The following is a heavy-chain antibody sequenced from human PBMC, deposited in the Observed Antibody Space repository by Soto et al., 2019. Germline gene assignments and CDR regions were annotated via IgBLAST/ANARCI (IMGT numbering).Heavy chain of an antibody. CDR3: TTDSPTTNVRIFGVVILRPYYYGMDV. V-gene: IGHV3-15*01. CDR2: IKSKTDGGTT. J-gene: IGHJ6*02. CDR1: GFTFINAW. D-gene: IGHD3-3*01. Sequence: KPGGSLRLSCAASGFTFINAWIICFRHSPVKGREWVGRIKSKTDGGTTDYAAPVKGRFTISRDDSKNTLYLQMNSLKTEDTAVYYCTTDSPTTNVRIFGVVILRPYYYGMDVWGQGTTVTVSS.